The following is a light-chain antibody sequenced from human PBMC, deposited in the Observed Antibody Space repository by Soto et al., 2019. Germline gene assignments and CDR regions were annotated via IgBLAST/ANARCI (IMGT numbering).Light chain of an antibody. V-gene: IGKV3-15*01. J-gene: IGKJ1*01. Sequence: DTVLTQSPATLSVSPGERATVSCRASQSLSSNLAWYQQKPGQAPRLLILGASDRVTGIPARFSGSGSGTEFTLSISSLQSDDFAVYSGQQYNTWPWTFGQGTKVEIK. CDR2: GAS. CDR3: QQYNTWPWT. CDR1: QSLSSN.